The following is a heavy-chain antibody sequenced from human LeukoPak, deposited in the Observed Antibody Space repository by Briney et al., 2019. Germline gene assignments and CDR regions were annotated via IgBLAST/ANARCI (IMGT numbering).Heavy chain of an antibody. CDR3: ARLRDIAAAGYNHY. Sequence: SETLSLTCTVSGGSISSSSYYWGWIRQPPGKGLEWIGSIYHSGSTNYNPSLKSRVTISVDKSKNQFSLKLSSVTAADTAVYYCARLRDIAAAGYNHYWGQGTLVTVSS. V-gene: IGHV4-39*07. D-gene: IGHD6-13*01. J-gene: IGHJ4*02. CDR1: GGSISSSSYY. CDR2: IYHSGST.